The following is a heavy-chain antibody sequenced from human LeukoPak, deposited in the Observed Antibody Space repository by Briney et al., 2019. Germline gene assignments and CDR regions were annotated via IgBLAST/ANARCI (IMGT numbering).Heavy chain of an antibody. CDR1: GYSISSGYY. V-gene: IGHV4-38-2*02. CDR2: IYYSGST. J-gene: IGHJ5*02. CDR3: ASLGSLWGSWFDP. Sequence: SETLSLTCTVSGYSISSGYYWGWIRQPPGKGLEWIGSIYYSGSTYYNPSLKSRVTISVDTSKNQFSLKLSSVTAADTAVYYCASLGSLWGSWFDPRGQGTLVTVSS. D-gene: IGHD3-10*01.